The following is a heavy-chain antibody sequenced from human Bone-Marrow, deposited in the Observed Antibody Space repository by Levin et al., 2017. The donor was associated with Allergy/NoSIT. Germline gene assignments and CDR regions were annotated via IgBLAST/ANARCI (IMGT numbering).Heavy chain of an antibody. CDR2: IYFTGSI. Sequence: GSLRLSCSVSGGSMMSYYWSWIRQSPGKGLEWIAHIYFTGSIYYNPSLKSRVTISLDMSKNQFSLRLNSVTAADTAIYYCARLELGPKWFDPWGQGTMVTVSS. CDR3: ARLELGPKWFDP. D-gene: IGHD1-1*01. J-gene: IGHJ5*02. V-gene: IGHV4-59*01. CDR1: GGSMMSYY.